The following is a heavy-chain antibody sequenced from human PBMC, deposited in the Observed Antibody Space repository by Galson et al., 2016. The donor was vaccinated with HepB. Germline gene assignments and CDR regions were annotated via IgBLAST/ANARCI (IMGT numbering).Heavy chain of an antibody. J-gene: IGHJ3*02. CDR2: LSFDGGSE. CDR3: AKEGHSSGYCGDFDI. CDR1: GSPFT. V-gene: IGHV3-30-3*01. D-gene: IGHD3-22*01. Sequence: SLRLSCAASGSPFTTHWVRQAPGKGLEWVSALSFDGGSEYFAYSAKGRFTISRDTSTNTVYLQMNSLRPDDTAVYYCAKEGHSSGYCGDFDIWGQGTMVTVSS.